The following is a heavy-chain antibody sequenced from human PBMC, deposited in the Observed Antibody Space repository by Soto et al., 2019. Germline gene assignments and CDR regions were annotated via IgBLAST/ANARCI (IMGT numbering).Heavy chain of an antibody. V-gene: IGHV4-59*01. Sequence: SETLSLTCTVSGGSISSYYWSWIRQPPGKGLEWIGYIYYSGSTNYNPSLKSRVTISVDTSKNQFSLKLSSVTAADTAVYYCARVWDPSVDYGMDVWGQGXTVTVYS. J-gene: IGHJ6*02. D-gene: IGHD3-16*01. CDR3: ARVWDPSVDYGMDV. CDR2: IYYSGST. CDR1: GGSISSYY.